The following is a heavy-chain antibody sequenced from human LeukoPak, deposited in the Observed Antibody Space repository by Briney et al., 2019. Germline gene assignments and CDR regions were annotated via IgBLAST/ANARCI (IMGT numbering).Heavy chain of an antibody. J-gene: IGHJ4*02. Sequence: SETLSLTCTVSGGSISSYYWSWIRQPAGKGLGWIGRIYTSGSTNYNPSLKSRVTLSVDTSKNQFSLKLSSVTAADTAVYYCARDRLDTAMVTPFDYWGQGTLVTVSS. V-gene: IGHV4-4*07. D-gene: IGHD5-18*01. CDR1: GGSISSYY. CDR3: ARDRLDTAMVTPFDY. CDR2: IYTSGST.